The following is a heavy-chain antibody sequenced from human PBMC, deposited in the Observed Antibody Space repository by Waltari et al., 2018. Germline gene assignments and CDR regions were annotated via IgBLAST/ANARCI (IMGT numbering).Heavy chain of an antibody. CDR3: ARDRIAAAGTNYFDY. D-gene: IGHD6-13*01. CDR2: ISPILGIA. V-gene: IGHV1-69*08. Sequence: QVQLVQSGAEVKKPGSSVKVSCKASGGTFSSYTISWVRQAPGQGLEWMGRISPILGIANYAQKVQGRVTITADKSTSTAYMELSSLRSEDTAVYYCARDRIAAAGTNYFDYWGQGTLVTVSS. J-gene: IGHJ4*02. CDR1: GGTFSSYT.